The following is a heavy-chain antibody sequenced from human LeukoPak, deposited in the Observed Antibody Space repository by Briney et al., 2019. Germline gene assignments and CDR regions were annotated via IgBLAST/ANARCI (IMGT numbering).Heavy chain of an antibody. CDR2: INEDGSGK. V-gene: IGHV3-7*01. J-gene: IGHJ6*04. Sequence: GGSLRHSCLTSGFTFSNYRIKWVRQAPGKGLERVASINEDGSGKFSVGSVKDRITISRDNTRNSLDLQINSLTVEDTAIYYCARDDGDVWGTGTTVTVSS. CDR3: ARDDGDV. CDR1: GFTFSNYR.